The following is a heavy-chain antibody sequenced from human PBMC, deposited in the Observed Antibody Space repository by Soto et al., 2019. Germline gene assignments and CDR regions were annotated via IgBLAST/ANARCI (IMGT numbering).Heavy chain of an antibody. Sequence: ASVKVSCKLSGYTLLELSIHWVRQAPGKGLEWMGGYDPEDAKTIYAQKSQGRVIMTVDTSTNTAYLEARGLRYEDTAVYYCASQNWRWREQFDHWGQGTLVTVSS. D-gene: IGHD1-1*01. J-gene: IGHJ4*02. CDR1: GYTLLELS. CDR2: YDPEDAKT. V-gene: IGHV1-24*01. CDR3: ASQNWRWREQFDH.